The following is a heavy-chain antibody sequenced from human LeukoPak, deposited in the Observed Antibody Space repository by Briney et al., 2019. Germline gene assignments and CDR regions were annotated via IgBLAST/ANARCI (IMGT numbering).Heavy chain of an antibody. V-gene: IGHV3-66*01. CDR1: GFTVSSNY. CDR3: ARARSGYDFIIDY. Sequence: PGGSLRLSCAASGFTVSSNYMSWVRQAPGKGLEWVSVIYSGGSTYYADSAKGRFTISRDNSKNTLYLQMNSLRAEDTAVYYCARARSGYDFIIDYWGQGTLVTVSS. D-gene: IGHD5-12*01. CDR2: IYSGGST. J-gene: IGHJ4*02.